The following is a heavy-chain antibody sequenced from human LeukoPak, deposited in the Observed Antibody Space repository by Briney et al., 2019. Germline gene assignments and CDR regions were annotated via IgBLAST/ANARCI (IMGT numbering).Heavy chain of an antibody. CDR3: ARVRKLYDYVWGSYLGDAFDI. D-gene: IGHD3-16*01. CDR2: IYYSGST. Sequence: NPSQTLSLTCTVSGGSISSGDYYWSWIRQPPGKGLEWIGYIYYSGSTYYNPSLKSRVTISVDTSKNQFSLKLSSVTAADTAVYYCARVRKLYDYVWGSYLGDAFDIWGQGTMVTVSS. J-gene: IGHJ3*02. V-gene: IGHV4-30-4*01. CDR1: GGSISSGDYY.